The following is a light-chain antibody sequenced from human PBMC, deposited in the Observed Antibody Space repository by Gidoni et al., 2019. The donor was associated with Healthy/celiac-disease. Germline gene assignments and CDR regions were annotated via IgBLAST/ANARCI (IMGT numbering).Light chain of an antibody. V-gene: IGKV3-15*01. CDR1: QSVSSN. CDR3: QQYNNWPRT. J-gene: IGKJ1*01. CDR2: RES. Sequence: EIVMTQSPATLSVSPGERATLSCSASQSVSSNLAWYQQKPGQAPGLLIYRESTRATGIPARCSGSGSGTEFTLTISSLQSEDFEVYYCQQYNNWPRTFGQGTKVEIK.